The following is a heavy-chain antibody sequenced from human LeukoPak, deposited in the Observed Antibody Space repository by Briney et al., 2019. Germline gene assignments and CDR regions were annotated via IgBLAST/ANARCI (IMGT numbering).Heavy chain of an antibody. CDR2: IYYSGST. J-gene: IGHJ4*02. D-gene: IGHD3-3*01. CDR3: AREGGWSGYGNYKGQRLYYFDY. V-gene: IGHV4-59*02. Sequence: NPSETLSLTCSVSGDPVSGYYWSWIRQPPGKGLEWIGYIYYSGSTNYNPSVKSRVTMSADTSKNYFSLKLSSVTAADTAVYYCAREGGWSGYGNYKGQRLYYFDYWGQGTLVTVSS. CDR1: GDPVSGYY.